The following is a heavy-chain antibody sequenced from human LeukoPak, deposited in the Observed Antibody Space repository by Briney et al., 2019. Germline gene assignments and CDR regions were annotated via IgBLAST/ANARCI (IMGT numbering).Heavy chain of an antibody. D-gene: IGHD6-25*01. Sequence: GRSLRLSCAASGFTFSSYGMHWVRQAPGKGLEWVAVIWYDGSNKYYADSVKGRFTISRDNSKNTLYLQMNSLRAEDTAVYYCATTIAATDTRYFDYWGQGTLVTVSS. CDR2: IWYDGSNK. V-gene: IGHV3-33*01. CDR3: ATTIAATDTRYFDY. CDR1: GFTFSSYG. J-gene: IGHJ4*02.